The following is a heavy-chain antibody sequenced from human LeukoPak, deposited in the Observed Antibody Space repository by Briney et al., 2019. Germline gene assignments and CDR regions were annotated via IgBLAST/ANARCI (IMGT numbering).Heavy chain of an antibody. J-gene: IGHJ4*02. CDR2: IYYSGST. CDR1: GGSISSTSYY. D-gene: IGHD3-10*01. CDR3: ARSDMVRGRGNYFDY. Sequence: SETLSLTCTVSGGSISSTSYYWGWIRQPPGKGLEWIGSIYYSGSTNYNPSLKSRVTISVDTSKNQSSLKLSSVTAADTAVYYCARSDMVRGRGNYFDYWGQGTLVTVSS. V-gene: IGHV4-39*07.